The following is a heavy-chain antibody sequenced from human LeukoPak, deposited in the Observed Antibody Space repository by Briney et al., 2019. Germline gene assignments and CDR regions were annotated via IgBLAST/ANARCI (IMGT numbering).Heavy chain of an antibody. CDR3: SVLAVANAEYFQH. D-gene: IGHD6-19*01. V-gene: IGHV1-3*01. CDR2: INAGNGNT. Sequence: ASVKVSCKASGYTFTSYAMHWVRQAPGQRLEWMGWINAGNGNTKYSQKFQGRVTIIRDTFASTAYMELSSLRSEDTAVYYCSVLAVANAEYFQHWGQGTLVTVSS. CDR1: GYTFTSYA. J-gene: IGHJ1*01.